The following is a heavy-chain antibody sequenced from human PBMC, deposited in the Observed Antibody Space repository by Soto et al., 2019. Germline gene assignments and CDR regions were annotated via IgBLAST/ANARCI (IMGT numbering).Heavy chain of an antibody. CDR1: GGTFSSYA. CDR2: IIPIFGTA. V-gene: IGHV1-69*01. CDR3: ARGYYDSIGARYYYYYGMDV. J-gene: IGHJ6*02. Sequence: QVQLVQSGAEVKKPGSSVKVSCKASGGTFSSYAISWVRQAPGQGLEWMGGIIPIFGTANYAQKFQGRVTITADESTSTAYMELSSLRSEDTAVYYCARGYYDSIGARYYYYYGMDVWGQGTTVTVSS. D-gene: IGHD3-22*01.